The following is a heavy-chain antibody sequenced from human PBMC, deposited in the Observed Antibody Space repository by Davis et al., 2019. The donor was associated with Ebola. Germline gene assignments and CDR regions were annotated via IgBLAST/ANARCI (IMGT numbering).Heavy chain of an antibody. V-gene: IGHV5-51*01. J-gene: IGHJ4*02. Sequence: KVSCKGSGYSFTSYWIGWVRQMPGKGLEWMGIIYPGDSDTRYSPYFQGQVTISADKSVSTAYLQWSGLKASDTAMYYCARMGKSYYDSLWDYWGQGTLVTVSS. CDR1: GYSFTSYW. CDR2: IYPGDSDT. CDR3: ARMGKSYYDSLWDY. D-gene: IGHD3-10*01.